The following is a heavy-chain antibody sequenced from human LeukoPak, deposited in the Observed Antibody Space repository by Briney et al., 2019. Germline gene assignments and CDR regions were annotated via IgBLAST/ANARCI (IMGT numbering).Heavy chain of an antibody. J-gene: IGHJ4*02. CDR1: GYTVTNYW. CDR3: ARHGPVDMATTDCDY. Sequence: GESLKISCKGSGYTVTNYWIGGVRQMPGKGLEWMGIIYPGNSYTRYSPFFQGRVTILADKSLSTPYLHWCSLKAPDTAIYSCARHGPVDMATTDCDYWGQGTLVTVSP. D-gene: IGHD5-24*01. CDR2: IYPGNSYT. V-gene: IGHV5-51*01.